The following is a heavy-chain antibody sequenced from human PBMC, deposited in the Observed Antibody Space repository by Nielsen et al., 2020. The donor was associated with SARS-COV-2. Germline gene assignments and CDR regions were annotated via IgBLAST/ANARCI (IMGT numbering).Heavy chain of an antibody. CDR3: ARDYSGWVVGYFDY. V-gene: IGHV3-33*01. Sequence: LKISCAASGFTFSSYGMHWVHQAPGKGLEWVAVIWYDGSNKYYADSVKGRFTISRDNSKNTLYLQMNSLRAEDTAVYYCARDYSGWVVGYFDYWGQGTLVTVSS. D-gene: IGHD6-19*01. CDR2: IWYDGSNK. CDR1: GFTFSSYG. J-gene: IGHJ4*02.